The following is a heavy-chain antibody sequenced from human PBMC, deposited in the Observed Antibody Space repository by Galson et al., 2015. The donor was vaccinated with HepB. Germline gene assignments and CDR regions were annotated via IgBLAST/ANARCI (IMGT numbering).Heavy chain of an antibody. CDR1: GFSFSSYG. Sequence: SLRLSCAASGFSFSSYGMHWVRQAPGKGLEWLAVISFDGSSKYYPDSVKGRFTISRDNSKNTLYLQMNSLSAGDTAVYSCARDLNKNKYYYSGMDVWGQGTTVTVSS. CDR3: ARDLNKNKYYYSGMDV. J-gene: IGHJ6*02. D-gene: IGHD6-6*01. CDR2: ISFDGSSK. V-gene: IGHV3-30*03.